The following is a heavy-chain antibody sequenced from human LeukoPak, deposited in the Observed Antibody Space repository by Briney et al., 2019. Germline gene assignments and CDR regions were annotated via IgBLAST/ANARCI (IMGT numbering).Heavy chain of an antibody. CDR1: GGSINSISSY. J-gene: IGHJ4*02. CDR2: RYYSGST. D-gene: IGHD6-13*01. Sequence: PSETLSLTCTVSGGSINSISSYWGGIRQPQGKGLEWIGSRYYSGSTYYNPAVKSRFTISVDTAKNPYSLKLSSVPAADTAVYYCAGPGIAAAAAYYWGQGTLVTVSS. CDR3: AGPGIAAAAAYY. V-gene: IGHV4-39*01.